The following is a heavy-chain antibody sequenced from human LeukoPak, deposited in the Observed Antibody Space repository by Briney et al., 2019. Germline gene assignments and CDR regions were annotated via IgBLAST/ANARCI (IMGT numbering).Heavy chain of an antibody. V-gene: IGHV3-23*01. CDR1: GFRFSDYT. J-gene: IGHJ4*02. CDR2: IGGRGGST. Sequence: PGGSLRLSCAASGFRFSDYTMTWVRQAPGKGPEWVSAIGGRGGSTYYADSLGGRFTISRDNSKDMLYLQMNSLKVEDTATYYCGKEGEAGGQGTKVTVSS. D-gene: IGHD3-16*01. CDR3: GKEGEA.